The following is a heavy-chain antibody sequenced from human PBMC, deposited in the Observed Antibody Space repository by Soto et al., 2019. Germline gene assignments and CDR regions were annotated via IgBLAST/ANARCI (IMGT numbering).Heavy chain of an antibody. D-gene: IGHD2-2*01. CDR1: GFTFGNYA. J-gene: IGHJ4*02. V-gene: IGHV3-23*01. Sequence: GGSLRLSCAGSGFTFGNYAMSWVRQAPGKGLEWVSGISGSGGGNLYYADSVKGRFTISRDNSKNTLYPQMNSLRAEDTAVYYCAKARHSSTWYNFDFWGQGTLVTVSS. CDR3: AKARHSSTWYNFDF. CDR2: ISGSGGGNL.